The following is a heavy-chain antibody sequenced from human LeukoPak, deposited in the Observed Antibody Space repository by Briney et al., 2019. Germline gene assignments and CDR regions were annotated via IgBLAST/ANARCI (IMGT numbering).Heavy chain of an antibody. CDR1: GFTFSSYS. CDR2: ISSSSSCI. Sequence: GGSLRLSCAASGFTFSSYSMNWVRQAPGKGLEWVSSISSSSSCIYYADSVKGRFTISRDNAKNSLYLQMNSLRAEDTAVYYCARDFSYGSGKYNYWGQGTLVTVSS. J-gene: IGHJ4*02. V-gene: IGHV3-21*01. CDR3: ARDFSYGSGKYNY. D-gene: IGHD3-10*01.